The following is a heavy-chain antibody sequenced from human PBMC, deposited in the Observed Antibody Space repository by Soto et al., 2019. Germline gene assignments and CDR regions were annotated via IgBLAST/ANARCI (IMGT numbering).Heavy chain of an antibody. CDR3: ATMATFGSLNWFDP. CDR1: GYTFTNND. Sequence: ASVKVSCKASGYTFTNNDVSWVLQATGQGLVWMGWMNPGSGDTGYAQKFQGRVTMTRDISIATAYMELSSLRSDDTAIYYCATMATFGSLNWFDPWGQGTLVTVSS. V-gene: IGHV1-8*01. CDR2: MNPGSGDT. D-gene: IGHD3-10*01. J-gene: IGHJ5*02.